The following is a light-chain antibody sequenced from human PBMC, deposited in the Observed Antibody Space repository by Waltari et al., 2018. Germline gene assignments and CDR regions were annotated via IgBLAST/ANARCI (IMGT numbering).Light chain of an antibody. CDR3: QQYNSYWYT. V-gene: IGKV1-5*03. Sequence: DIQMTQSPSTLSAYVGDRVTITCRASQSISSWLAWYQQKPGKAPKLLIYMASSLESGVPSRFSGSGSGTEFTLTISSLQPDDFATYYCQQYNSYWYTFGQGTKLEI. J-gene: IGKJ2*01. CDR1: QSISSW. CDR2: MAS.